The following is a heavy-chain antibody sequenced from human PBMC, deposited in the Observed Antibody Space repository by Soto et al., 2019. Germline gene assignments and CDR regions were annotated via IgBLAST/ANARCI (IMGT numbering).Heavy chain of an antibody. CDR3: ANLGYCSSTSCSIYYYYGMDV. CDR1: GFTFSSYG. V-gene: IGHV3-30*18. CDR2: ISYDGNNK. D-gene: IGHD2-2*01. Sequence: QVQLVESGGGVVQPGRSLRLSCAASGFTFSSYGMHWVRQAPGKGLVWVAVISYDGNNKYYADSVKGRFTISRDNSKNTLYLQMNSLRAEDTAVYYCANLGYCSSTSCSIYYYYGMDVWGQGTTVTVSS. J-gene: IGHJ6*02.